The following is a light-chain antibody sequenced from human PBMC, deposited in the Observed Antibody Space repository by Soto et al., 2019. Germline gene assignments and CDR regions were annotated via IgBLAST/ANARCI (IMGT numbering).Light chain of an antibody. CDR3: ETWDSNTRV. V-gene: IGLV4-60*02. CDR1: TGHSSNI. CDR2: LEGSGSY. J-gene: IGLJ3*02. Sequence: QPVLTQSSSASASPGSSVKLTCTLSTGHSSNIIAWHQQQPGKAPRYLMRLEGSGSYNKGSGVPDRFSGSSYGADRYLTISNLHFDDEADYYCETWDSNTRVFGGGTKLTVL.